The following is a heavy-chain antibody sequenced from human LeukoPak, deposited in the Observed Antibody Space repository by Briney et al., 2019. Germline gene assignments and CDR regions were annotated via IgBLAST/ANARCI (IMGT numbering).Heavy chain of an antibody. CDR3: ARERDYVWGSYRFSRYYFDY. V-gene: IGHV4-34*01. Sequence: SETLSLTCAVYGGSFSGYYWSWIRQPPGKGLEWIGEINHSGSTNYNPSLKSRVTISVDTSKNQFSLKLSSVTAADTAVYYCARERDYVWGSYRFSRYYFDYWGQGTLVTVSS. CDR1: GGSFSGYY. J-gene: IGHJ4*02. D-gene: IGHD3-16*02. CDR2: INHSGST.